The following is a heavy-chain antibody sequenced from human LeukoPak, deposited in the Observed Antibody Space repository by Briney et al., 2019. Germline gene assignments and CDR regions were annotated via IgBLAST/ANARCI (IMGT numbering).Heavy chain of an antibody. CDR3: TSRGINYYDSGGFTY. J-gene: IGHJ4*02. CDR1: GFTFSGYS. V-gene: IGHV3-21*01. CDR2: ISSSSTYI. D-gene: IGHD3-22*01. Sequence: GGSLRLSCTASGFTFSGYSMNWVRQAPGKGLEWVSSISSSSTYIYYADSVKGRFTVSRDNAKNSLYLQMNSLRAEDTAVYYCTSRGINYYDSGGFTYWGQGTLVTVSS.